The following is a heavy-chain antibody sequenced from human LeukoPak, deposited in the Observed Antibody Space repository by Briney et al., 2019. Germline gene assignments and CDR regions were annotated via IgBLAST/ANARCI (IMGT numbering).Heavy chain of an antibody. CDR2: ISYTGST. D-gene: IGHD3-22*01. CDR1: GGSISSSSYY. Sequence: SETLSLTCTVSGGSISSSSYYWGWIRQPPGKGLEWIATISYTGSTYSNPSLKSRITISVDTSKNQFSLKLSSVTAADTAVYYCARASGYPYWGQGTLVIVSS. V-gene: IGHV4-39*07. J-gene: IGHJ4*02. CDR3: ARASGYPY.